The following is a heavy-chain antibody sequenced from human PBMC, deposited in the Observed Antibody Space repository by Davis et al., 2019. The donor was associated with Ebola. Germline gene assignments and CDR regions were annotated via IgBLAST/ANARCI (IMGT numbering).Heavy chain of an antibody. V-gene: IGHV3-53*04. D-gene: IGHD5-12*01. Sequence: GGSLRLSCAASGFTFSSYSMNWVRQAPGKGLEWVSVIYSGGSTYYADSVKGRFTISRHSSENTVFLQMNSLRPDDTAVYYCARDPPQSGGYVWGQGTLVTVSS. CDR3: ARDPPQSGGYV. J-gene: IGHJ4*02. CDR2: IYSGGST. CDR1: GFTFSSYS.